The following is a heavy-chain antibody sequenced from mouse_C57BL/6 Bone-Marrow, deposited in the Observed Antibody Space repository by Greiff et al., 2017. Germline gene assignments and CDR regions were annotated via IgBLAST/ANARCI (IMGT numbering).Heavy chain of an antibody. D-gene: IGHD2-4*01. CDR3: AGGLPHYLDY. Sequence: QVQLQQPGAELVKPGPSVKLSCKASGYTFTSYWMHWVKQRPRPGLEWIGKIDPSSGGTKYNEKFKSKATLTVDKTSSTAYMQLSSLTSEDSAVYYCAGGLPHYLDYWGKGTTLTVSS. CDR2: IDPSSGGT. J-gene: IGHJ2*01. CDR1: GYTFTSYW. V-gene: IGHV1-72*01.